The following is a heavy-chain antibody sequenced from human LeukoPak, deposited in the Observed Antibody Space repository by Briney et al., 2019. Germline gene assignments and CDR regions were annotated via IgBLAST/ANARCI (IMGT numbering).Heavy chain of an antibody. D-gene: IGHD2-21*01. CDR1: GFTFSSYW. V-gene: IGHV3-7*01. CDR2: IKQDGSEK. Sequence: GGSLRLSCAASGFTFSSYWMSWVRQAPGKGLEWVANIKQDGSEKYYVDSVKGRFTISRDNAKNSLYLQMNSLRAEDTAVYYCASCCGGDYQYYYYYYMDVWGKGTTVTVSS. J-gene: IGHJ6*03. CDR3: ASCCGGDYQYYYYYYMDV.